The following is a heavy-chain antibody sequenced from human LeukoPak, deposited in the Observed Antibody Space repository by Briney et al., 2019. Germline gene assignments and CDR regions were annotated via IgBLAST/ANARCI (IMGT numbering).Heavy chain of an antibody. D-gene: IGHD2-2*01. CDR3: ARGVLGIVVVPAAMRYYYYMDV. Sequence: SQTLSLTCTVSGGSISSGSYYWSWIRQPAGKGLEWIGRIYTSGSTNYNPSLESRVTISVDTSKNQFSLKLSSVTAADTAVYYCARGVLGIVVVPAAMRYYYYMDVWGKGTTVTVSS. V-gene: IGHV4-61*02. CDR1: GGSISSGSYY. CDR2: IYTSGST. J-gene: IGHJ6*03.